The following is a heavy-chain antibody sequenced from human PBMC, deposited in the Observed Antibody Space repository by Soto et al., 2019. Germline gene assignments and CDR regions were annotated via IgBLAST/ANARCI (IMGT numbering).Heavy chain of an antibody. CDR3: AKDGGTVTTVTYGMDV. V-gene: IGHV3-30*18. D-gene: IGHD4-17*01. Sequence: GGSLRLSCAASGFTFSSYGMHWVRQALGKGLEWVAVISYDGSNKYYADSVKGRFTISRDNSKNTLYLQMNSLRAEDTAVYYCAKDGGTVTTVTYGMDVWGQGTTVTVSS. CDR2: ISYDGSNK. J-gene: IGHJ6*02. CDR1: GFTFSSYG.